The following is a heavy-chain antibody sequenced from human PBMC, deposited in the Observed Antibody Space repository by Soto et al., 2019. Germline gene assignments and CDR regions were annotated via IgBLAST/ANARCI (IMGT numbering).Heavy chain of an antibody. CDR2: INYSRRT. CDR3: ARHIAAASQWPVDYMDV. V-gene: IGHV4-39*01. Sequence: SETLSLTCTVSGGSISISTYHRGWIRQHQGKGLEWIGSINYSRRTYYNPSFKGRVTISGDASENQCSLKLSSVTAADTAVYYCARHIAAASQWPVDYMDVWGKGTTVTVSS. D-gene: IGHD6-13*01. J-gene: IGHJ6*03. CDR1: GGSISISTYH.